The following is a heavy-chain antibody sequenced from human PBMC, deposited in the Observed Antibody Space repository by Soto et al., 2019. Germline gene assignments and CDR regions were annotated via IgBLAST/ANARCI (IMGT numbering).Heavy chain of an antibody. CDR1: GGSINSCCYY. CDR2: IYYSGST. CDR3: ARDRSYYGSGSLDY. D-gene: IGHD3-10*01. J-gene: IGHJ4*02. Sequence: PSETPSLTFTVSGGSINSCCYYWSWIRQHPGKGLEWIGYIYYSGSTYYNPSLKSRLTISVDTSKNQFSLKLSSVTAADTAVYYCARDRSYYGSGSLDYWGQGTLVTVSS. V-gene: IGHV4-31*03.